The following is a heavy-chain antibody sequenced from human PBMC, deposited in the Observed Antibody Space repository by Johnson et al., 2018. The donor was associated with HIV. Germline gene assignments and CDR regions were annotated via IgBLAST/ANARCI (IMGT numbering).Heavy chain of an antibody. V-gene: IGHV3-30-3*01. CDR1: GFTFSNYT. CDR3: ARDWDAFDI. J-gene: IGHJ3*02. CDR2: ISYDGSNK. Sequence: VHLVESGGGVVQPGRSLRLSCAASGFTFSNYTLHWVRQAPGKGLEWVAVISYDGSNKYYADSVKGRFTITRDNAKITLYLQMNRLRAEDTAVYYCARDWDAFDIWGQGTMVTVSS.